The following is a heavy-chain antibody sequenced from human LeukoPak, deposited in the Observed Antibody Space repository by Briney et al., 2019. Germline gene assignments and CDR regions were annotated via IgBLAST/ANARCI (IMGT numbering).Heavy chain of an antibody. CDR1: GFTFSDYY. D-gene: IGHD5-18*01. V-gene: IGHV3-11*05. J-gene: IGHJ4*02. Sequence: GGSLRLSCAAPGFTFSDYYMSWIRQAPGKGLEWVSYISSSSSYTNYADSVKGLFTSSRDTAKNSLYLQMNSLRAEDTAVYYCARGPLGVKAMVTSHNDYWGQGTLVTVSS. CDR2: ISSSSSYT. CDR3: ARGPLGVKAMVTSHNDY.